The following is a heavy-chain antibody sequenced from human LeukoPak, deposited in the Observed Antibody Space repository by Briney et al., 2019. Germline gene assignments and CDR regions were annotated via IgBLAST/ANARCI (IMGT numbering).Heavy chain of an antibody. CDR1: GYTFTSYY. Sequence: GASVKVSCKASGYTFTSYYMHWVRQAPGQGLEWMGIINPSGGSTSYAQKLQGRVTITRDTSTSTVYMELSSLRSEDTAVYYCATPGGNYYDFWSGYSQGAFDIWGQGTMVTVSS. CDR2: INPSGGST. D-gene: IGHD3-3*01. J-gene: IGHJ3*02. V-gene: IGHV1-46*03. CDR3: ATPGGNYYDFWSGYSQGAFDI.